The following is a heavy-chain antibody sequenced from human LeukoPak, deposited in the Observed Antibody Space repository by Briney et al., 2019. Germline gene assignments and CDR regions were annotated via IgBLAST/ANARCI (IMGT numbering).Heavy chain of an antibody. D-gene: IGHD3-10*01. J-gene: IGHJ4*02. CDR1: GGSISSYN. V-gene: IGHV4-59*08. CDR3: ARKRTGFGTYDY. CDR2: IYYSGST. Sequence: TSETLSLTCTVSGGSISSYNWSWIRQPPGKGLEWIGYIYYSGSTNYNPSLKSRVTISVDTSKNQFSLKLSSVTAADTAVYYCARKRTGFGTYDYWGQGTLVTVSS.